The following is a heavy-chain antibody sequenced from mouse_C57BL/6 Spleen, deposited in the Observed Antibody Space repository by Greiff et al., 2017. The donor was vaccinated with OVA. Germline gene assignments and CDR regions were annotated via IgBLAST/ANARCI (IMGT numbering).Heavy chain of an antibody. V-gene: IGHV5-6*01. D-gene: IGHD1-1*01. J-gene: IGHJ2*01. CDR1: GFTFSSYG. CDR3: ARPPYYGSSGVYYFDY. Sequence: DVHLVESGGDLVKPGGSLKLSCAASGFTFSSYGMSWVRQTPDKRLEWVATISSGGSYTYYPDSVKGRFTISRDNAKNTLYLQMSSLKSEDTAMYYCARPPYYGSSGVYYFDYWGQGTTLTVSS. CDR2: ISSGGSYT.